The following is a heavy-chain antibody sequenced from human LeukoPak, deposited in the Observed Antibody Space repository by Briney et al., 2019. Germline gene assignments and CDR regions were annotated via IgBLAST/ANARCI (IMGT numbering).Heavy chain of an antibody. CDR3: ARVSIGWYSFDY. V-gene: IGHV3-74*01. J-gene: IGHJ4*02. Sequence: GGSLRLSCAASGFTFSSYWMHWVRQAPGKGLVWVSRINPDGTTTSYADSVKGRFTISRDNAKDTVYLQMNSLRAEDTAVYYCARVSIGWYSFDYWGQGTLVTVSS. CDR2: INPDGTTT. D-gene: IGHD6-19*01. CDR1: GFTFSSYW.